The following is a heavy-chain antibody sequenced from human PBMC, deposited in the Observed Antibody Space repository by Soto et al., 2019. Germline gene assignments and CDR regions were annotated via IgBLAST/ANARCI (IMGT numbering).Heavy chain of an antibody. V-gene: IGHV1-69*01. Sequence: QLQLVQSGAEVKKPGSSVKVSYKASGGTFSNFAINWVRQAPGQGLEWMGGIIPVVGKAKYAQKFQGRVQFTADESTSTAYMEVNSLTSEDTAVYYCARGSPTTVTTWFDPWGQGTLVTVSS. CDR3: ARGSPTTVTTWFDP. D-gene: IGHD4-17*01. CDR1: GGTFSNFA. CDR2: IIPVVGKA. J-gene: IGHJ5*02.